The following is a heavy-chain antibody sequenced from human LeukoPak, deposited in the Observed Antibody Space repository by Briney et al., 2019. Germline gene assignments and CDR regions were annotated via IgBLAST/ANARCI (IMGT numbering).Heavy chain of an antibody. J-gene: IGHJ4*02. Sequence: GGSLRLSCAASGFTFSSYSMNWVRQAPGKGLERVSYISSSSSTIYYADSVKGRFTISRDNAKNSLYLQMNSLRAEDTAVYYCARSYGDYLFDYWGQGTLVTVSS. CDR3: ARSYGDYLFDY. D-gene: IGHD4-17*01. V-gene: IGHV3-48*04. CDR1: GFTFSSYS. CDR2: ISSSSSTI.